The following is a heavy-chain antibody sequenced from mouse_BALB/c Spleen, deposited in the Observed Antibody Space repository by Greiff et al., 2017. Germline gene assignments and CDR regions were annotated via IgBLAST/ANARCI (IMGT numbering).Heavy chain of an antibody. CDR3: TRTSSGYAMDY. J-gene: IGHJ4*01. CDR1: GFTFSNYW. Sequence: EVKLMESGGGLVQPGGSMKLSCVASGFTFSNYWMNWVRQSPEKGLEWVAEIRLKSNNYATHYAESVKGRFTISRDDSKSSVYLQMNNLGAEDTGIDYCTRTSSGYAMDYWGQGTSVTVSS. CDR2: IRLKSNNYAT. V-gene: IGHV6-6*02. D-gene: IGHD3-1*01.